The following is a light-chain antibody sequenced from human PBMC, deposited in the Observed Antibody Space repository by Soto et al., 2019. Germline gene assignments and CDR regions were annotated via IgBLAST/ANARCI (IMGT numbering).Light chain of an antibody. CDR3: QQLNIYPQT. V-gene: IGKV1-9*01. Sequence: DIQLTQSPSLLSASVGDRVTITCRASRDIDSYLAWYQLKPGKGPKLLIYYASTLQSGAPSRFSGSGSGTEFTLTISSLQPEDFATYYCQQLNIYPQTFGQGTKVEI. CDR1: RDIDSY. J-gene: IGKJ1*01. CDR2: YAS.